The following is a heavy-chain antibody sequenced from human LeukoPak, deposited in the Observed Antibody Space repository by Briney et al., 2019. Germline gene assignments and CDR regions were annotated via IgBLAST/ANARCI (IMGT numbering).Heavy chain of an antibody. J-gene: IGHJ4*02. D-gene: IGHD6-19*01. Sequence: SETLSLTCTVSGYSISSGYYWGWIRQPPGKGLEWIGSIYHSGSTYYNPSLKSRVTISVDTSKNQFSLKLSSVTAADTAVYYCARASVGQWLVGLMDYWGQGTLVTVSS. CDR2: IYHSGST. V-gene: IGHV4-38-2*02. CDR3: ARASVGQWLVGLMDY. CDR1: GYSISSGYY.